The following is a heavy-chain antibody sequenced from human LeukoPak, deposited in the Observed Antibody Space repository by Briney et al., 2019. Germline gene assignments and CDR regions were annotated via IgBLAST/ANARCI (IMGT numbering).Heavy chain of an antibody. D-gene: IGHD3-22*01. CDR2: ISGSGANT. CDR1: GYTFSSYA. Sequence: GGSLRLSCTASGYTFSSYAMTWVRQAPGEGLEWVSAISGSGANTYYADSVKGRFAASRDNSKDTLYLQMRSLRAEDTAVYYCARGRSGYGPFDAFDIWGHGTWVTVSS. J-gene: IGHJ3*02. V-gene: IGHV3-23*01. CDR3: ARGRSGYGPFDAFDI.